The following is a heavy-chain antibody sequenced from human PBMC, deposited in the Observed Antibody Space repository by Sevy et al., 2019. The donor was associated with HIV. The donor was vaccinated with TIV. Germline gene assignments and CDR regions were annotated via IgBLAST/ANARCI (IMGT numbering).Heavy chain of an antibody. CDR1: GFTFSSYS. Sequence: GGSLRLSCAASGFTFSSYSMNWVRQAPGKGLEWVSYISSSSSTIYYADSVKGRFTISRDNAKNSLYLQMNSLRAEDTAVYYCARTGPPGYYYDSRGSDYWGQGTLVTVSS. V-gene: IGHV3-48*01. CDR2: ISSSSSTI. J-gene: IGHJ4*02. D-gene: IGHD3-22*01. CDR3: ARTGPPGYYYDSRGSDY.